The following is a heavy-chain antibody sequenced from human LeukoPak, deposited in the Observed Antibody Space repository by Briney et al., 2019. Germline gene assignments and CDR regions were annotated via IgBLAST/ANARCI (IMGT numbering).Heavy chain of an antibody. Sequence: ASVRLSCKASGYTFTTYGISWVRQAPGQGLEWMGWISAHNGDTNYAQRLQGRVTMTTDTSTSTAYMELRSLRSDDTAVYYCARVKARSGSYSLDYWGQASLDSVSS. J-gene: IGHJ4*01. D-gene: IGHD1-26*01. V-gene: IGHV1-18*01. CDR2: ISAHNGDT. CDR3: ARVKARSGSYSLDY. CDR1: GYTFTTYG.